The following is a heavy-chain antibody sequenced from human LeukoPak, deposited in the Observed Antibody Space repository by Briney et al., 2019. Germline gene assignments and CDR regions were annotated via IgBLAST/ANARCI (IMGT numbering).Heavy chain of an antibody. V-gene: IGHV4-39*01. J-gene: IGHJ6*03. CDR3: ARLWDSTGLYFYYYMDV. Sequence: PSETLSLTCSVSGVSISSGSYYWGWIRQPPGMGLEWIGIIYHNGNTNYNPSLKSRVTISADTSRNQFSLRMDSVTAADTAVCYCARLWDSTGLYFYYYMDVWGEGTTVTVSS. D-gene: IGHD2/OR15-2a*01. CDR1: GVSISSGSYY. CDR2: IYHNGNT.